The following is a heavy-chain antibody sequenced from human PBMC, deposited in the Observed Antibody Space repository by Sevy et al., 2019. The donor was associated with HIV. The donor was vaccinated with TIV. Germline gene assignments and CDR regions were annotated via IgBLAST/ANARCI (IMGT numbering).Heavy chain of an antibody. V-gene: IGHV1-18*01. CDR1: GYSFTSSV. J-gene: IGHJ4*02. CDR3: VREGDHSGTYVFQL. CDR2: INAYNGNT. Sequence: ASVKVSCKASGYSFTSSVFSWVRQAPGQGLEWLGWINAYNGNTDFAQKLQGRVALTTDTSTSTAYMEVSSLRSDDTAVYYCVREGDHSGTYVFQLWGQGTLVTVSS. D-gene: IGHD1-26*01.